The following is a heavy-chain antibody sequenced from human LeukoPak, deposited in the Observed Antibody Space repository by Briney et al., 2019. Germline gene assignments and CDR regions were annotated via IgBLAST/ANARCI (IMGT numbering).Heavy chain of an antibody. CDR1: GFTFSDYY. CDR3: AKISRSYYGSGSYLNP. V-gene: IGHV3-23*01. Sequence: GGSLRLSCAASGFTFSDYYMSWIRQAPGKGLEWVSAISGSGGSTYYADSVEGRFTISRDNSKNTLYLQMNSLRAEDAAVYYCAKISRSYYGSGSYLNPWGQGTLVTVSS. J-gene: IGHJ5*02. CDR2: ISGSGGST. D-gene: IGHD3-10*01.